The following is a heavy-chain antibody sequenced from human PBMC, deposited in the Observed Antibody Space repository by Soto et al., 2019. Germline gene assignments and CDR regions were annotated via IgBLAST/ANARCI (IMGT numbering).Heavy chain of an antibody. J-gene: IGHJ3*02. D-gene: IGHD3-22*01. CDR3: ARDIGYYYNSSGSLGFDI. Sequence: AVSGGSISSGGYYWSWIRQPPGKGLEWVGYILDSGSTKYNPSLKSRLTILVDTSKNQVSLELSSVTAADTAVYYCARDIGYYYNSSGSLGFDIWGQGIMVTVSS. V-gene: IGHV4-61*08. CDR2: ILDSGST. CDR1: GGSISSGGYY.